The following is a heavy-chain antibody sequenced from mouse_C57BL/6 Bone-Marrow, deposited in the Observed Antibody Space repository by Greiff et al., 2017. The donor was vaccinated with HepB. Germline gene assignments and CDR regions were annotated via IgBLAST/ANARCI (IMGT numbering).Heavy chain of an antibody. V-gene: IGHV5-4*03. CDR1: GFTFSSYA. CDR2: ISDGGSYT. J-gene: IGHJ3*01. CDR3: ARKGLPSWFAY. D-gene: IGHD2-2*01. Sequence: DVKLVESGGGLVKPGGSLKLSCAASGFTFSSYAMSWVRQTPEKRLEWVATISDGGSYTYYPDNVKGRFTISRDNAKNNLYLQMSHLKSEDTAMYYCARKGLPSWFAYWGQGTLVTVSA.